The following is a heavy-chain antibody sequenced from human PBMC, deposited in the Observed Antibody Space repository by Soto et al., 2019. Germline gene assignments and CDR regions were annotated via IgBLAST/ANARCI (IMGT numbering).Heavy chain of an antibody. CDR3: ARGSEPSDYYYGMDV. Sequence: GGSLRLSCAASGFTVSSNYMSWVRQAPGKGLEWVSVIYSGGSTYYADSVKGRGTIARDNSKNTLYLQMNSLIAEDTAGEYGARGSEPSDYYYGMDVWGQGTTVTVSS. CDR1: GFTVSSNY. CDR2: IYSGGST. J-gene: IGHJ6*02. V-gene: IGHV3-53*01. D-gene: IGHD1-26*01.